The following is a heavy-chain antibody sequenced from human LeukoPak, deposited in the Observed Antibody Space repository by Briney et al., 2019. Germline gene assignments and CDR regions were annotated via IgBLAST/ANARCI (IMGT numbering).Heavy chain of an antibody. J-gene: IGHJ4*02. D-gene: IGHD1-26*01. CDR1: GFTFSSSS. CDR3: ARDLGELLKN. Sequence: GGSLRLSCAASGFTFSSSSMNWVRQAPGKGLEWVSSVSSSSSYIYYADSVKGRFTISRDNAKNPLYLQMNSLRAEDTAVYYCARDLGELLKNWGQGTLVTVSS. CDR2: VSSSSSYI. V-gene: IGHV3-21*01.